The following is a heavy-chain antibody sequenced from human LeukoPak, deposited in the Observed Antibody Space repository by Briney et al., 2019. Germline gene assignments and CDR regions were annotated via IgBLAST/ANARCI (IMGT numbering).Heavy chain of an antibody. J-gene: IGHJ4*02. D-gene: IGHD6-13*01. V-gene: IGHV1-18*01. CDR2: ISAYNGHT. CDR3: AGSSTYTSSWYFDS. Sequence: GASVKVSCKASGYTFTSYDVSWVRQAPGQGLEWMGWISAYNGHTNYAQKLQGRVTMTADTSTSTAYMELRSLRSDDTAVYYCAGSSTYTSSWYFDSWGQGTLVTVSS. CDR1: GYTFTSYD.